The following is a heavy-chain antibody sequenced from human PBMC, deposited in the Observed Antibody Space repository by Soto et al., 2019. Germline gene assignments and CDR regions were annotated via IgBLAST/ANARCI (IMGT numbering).Heavy chain of an antibody. J-gene: IGHJ4*02. D-gene: IGHD6-6*01. V-gene: IGHV3-7*03. CDR1: GFTFSSYW. CDR3: ARGLAFYSSSSVVDY. Sequence: GSLRLSCAASGFTFSSYWMSWVRQAPGKGLEWVANIKQDGSEKYYVDSVKGRCTTSRDKAKNSLYLQMNSLRAEDTAMYYCARGLAFYSSSSVVDYWGQGTLVTVSS. CDR2: IKQDGSEK.